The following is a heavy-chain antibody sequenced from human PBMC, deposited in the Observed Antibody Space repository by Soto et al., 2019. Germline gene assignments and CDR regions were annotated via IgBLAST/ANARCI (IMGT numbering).Heavy chain of an antibody. CDR2: IKQDGSEK. J-gene: IGHJ4*02. V-gene: IGHV3-7*03. CDR3: ARVSRARGSYYVFFDY. Sequence: GGSLRLSCAVSGFTFSSYWMSWVRQAPGKGLEWVANIKQDGSEKYYVDSVKGRFTISRDNAKNSLFLQMNSLRAEDTAMYYCARVSRARGSYYVFFDYWGQGTLVTVSS. CDR1: GFTFSSYW. D-gene: IGHD1-26*01.